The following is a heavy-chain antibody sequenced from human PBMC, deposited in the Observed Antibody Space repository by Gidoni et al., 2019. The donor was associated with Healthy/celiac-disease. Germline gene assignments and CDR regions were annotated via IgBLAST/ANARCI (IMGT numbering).Heavy chain of an antibody. CDR3: ARDEYSSSPFDY. CDR1: GLTFSSYG. CDR2: IWYDGSNK. D-gene: IGHD6-6*01. J-gene: IGHJ4*02. V-gene: IGHV3-33*01. Sequence: QVQLVESGGGVVQPGRSLRLSCAASGLTFSSYGMHWVRQAPGKGLGWVAVIWYDGSNKYYADSVKGRFTISRDNSKNTLYLQMNSLRAEDTAVYYCARDEYSSSPFDYWGQGTLVTVSS.